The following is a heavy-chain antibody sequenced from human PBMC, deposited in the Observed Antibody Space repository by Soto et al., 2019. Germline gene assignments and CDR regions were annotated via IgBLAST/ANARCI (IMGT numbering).Heavy chain of an antibody. CDR1: GFTFSSYA. V-gene: IGHV3-23*01. CDR2: ISGSGGST. CDR3: EKGLPLRFLEWSHRGGYGMDV. J-gene: IGHJ6*02. Sequence: PGGSLRLSCAASGFTFSSYAMSWVRQAPGKGLEWVSAISGSGGSTYYADSVKGRFTISRDNSKNTLYLQMNSLRAEDTAVYHCEKGLPLRFLEWSHRGGYGMDVWGQGTTVSVS. D-gene: IGHD3-3*01.